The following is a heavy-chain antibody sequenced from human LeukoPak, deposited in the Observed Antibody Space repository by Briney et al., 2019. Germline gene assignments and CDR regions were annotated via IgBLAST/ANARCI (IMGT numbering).Heavy chain of an antibody. Sequence: SETLSLTCAVYGGSFSGYYWSWIRQPPGKGLEWIGEINHSGSTNYNPSLKSRVTISVDTSKNQFSLKLSSVTAADTAVYYCAGHMITFGGVIVIPSTWGQGTLVTVSS. D-gene: IGHD3-16*02. J-gene: IGHJ5*02. V-gene: IGHV4-34*01. CDR3: AGHMITFGGVIVIPST. CDR2: INHSGST. CDR1: GGSFSGYY.